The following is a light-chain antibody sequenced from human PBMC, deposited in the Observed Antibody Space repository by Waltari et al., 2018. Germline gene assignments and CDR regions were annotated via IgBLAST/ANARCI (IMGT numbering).Light chain of an antibody. Sequence: DIVMTQSPDSLAVSLGERATINCKSSQTLLYNSNNKNYLAWSQQKPGQPPPLLVYWASILYSGVPDRFSGSGSGTDFTLTISSLQAEDVAVYYCQQYYTTPYTFGQGTKLEIK. V-gene: IGKV4-1*01. CDR2: WAS. J-gene: IGKJ2*01. CDR3: QQYYTTPYT. CDR1: QTLLYNSNNKNY.